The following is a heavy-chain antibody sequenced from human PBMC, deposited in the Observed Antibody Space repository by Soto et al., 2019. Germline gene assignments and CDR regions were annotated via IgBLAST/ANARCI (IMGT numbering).Heavy chain of an antibody. J-gene: IGHJ3*02. CDR3: ARDFARRDDAFDI. CDR1: GFTISSNY. V-gene: IGHV3-66*01. CDR2: IYSGGST. Sequence: GGSLRLSWAASGFTISSNYMSWVRQAPGKGLEWVSLIYSGGSTYYADSVKGRFTISRDNSKNTLYLQMNSLRAEDTAVYYCARDFARRDDAFDIWGQGTMVTVSS. D-gene: IGHD6-25*01.